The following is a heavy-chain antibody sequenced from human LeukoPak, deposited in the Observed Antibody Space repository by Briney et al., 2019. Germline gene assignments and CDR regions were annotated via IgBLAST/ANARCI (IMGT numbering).Heavy chain of an antibody. CDR3: AKGYGWEASYYYYYMDV. Sequence: GGSLRLSCEASGFTFSSYWMSWVRQAPGKGLEWVANIKQNGSEKYYVDSVKGRFNLSRDNAKKSLYLQMNSLRAEDTAVYYCAKGYGWEASYYYYYMDVWGKGTTVTISS. CDR1: GFTFSSYW. J-gene: IGHJ6*03. V-gene: IGHV3-7*01. D-gene: IGHD1-26*01. CDR2: IKQNGSEK.